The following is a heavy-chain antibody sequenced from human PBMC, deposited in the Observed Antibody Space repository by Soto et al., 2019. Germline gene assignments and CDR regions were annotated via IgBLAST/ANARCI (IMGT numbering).Heavy chain of an antibody. CDR1: GFTFSNSA. D-gene: IGHD1-26*01. CDR3: ARPRYDGSSYGPFDY. V-gene: IGHV3-30-3*01. Sequence: PGGSLRLSCAASGFTFSNSAMHWVRQAPGKGLEWLAVISYDGTNKNYADSVKDRFTISRDNSKNSLYLQMNSLRDEDTAVYYCARPRYDGSSYGPFDYWGQGTLVTVSS. J-gene: IGHJ4*02. CDR2: ISYDGTNK.